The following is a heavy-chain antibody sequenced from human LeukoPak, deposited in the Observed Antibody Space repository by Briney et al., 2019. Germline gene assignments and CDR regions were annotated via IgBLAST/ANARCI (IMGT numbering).Heavy chain of an antibody. CDR3: ATQNQPGRPNFDN. J-gene: IGHJ4*02. D-gene: IGHD2/OR15-2a*01. Sequence: SETLSLTCSVSGGSLSSSDYYWDWIRQPPGKGLGWIGAIYHTGRTYYNPSLRGRVTISGDTSKNQFSLNLNFLTAADTAVYYCATQNQPGRPNFDNWGQGTLVTVSS. CDR1: GGSLSSSDYY. V-gene: IGHV4-39*01. CDR2: IYHTGRT.